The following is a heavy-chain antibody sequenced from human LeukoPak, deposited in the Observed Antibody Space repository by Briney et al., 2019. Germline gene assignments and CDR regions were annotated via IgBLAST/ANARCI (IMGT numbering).Heavy chain of an antibody. D-gene: IGHD3-16*02. V-gene: IGHV4-34*01. CDR2: INHSGGT. J-gene: IGHJ3*02. Sequence: PSETLSLTCAVYGGSFSGYYWSWIRQPPGKGLEWIGEINHSGGTKYNPSLKSRVTISVDTSKNQFSLKLSSVTAADTAVYYCARLDDYVWGSYRYQGAFDIWGQGTMVTVSS. CDR3: ARLDDYVWGSYRYQGAFDI. CDR1: GGSFSGYY.